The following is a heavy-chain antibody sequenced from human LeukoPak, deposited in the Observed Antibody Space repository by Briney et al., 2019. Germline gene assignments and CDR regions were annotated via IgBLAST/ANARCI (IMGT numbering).Heavy chain of an antibody. CDR3: ARDLHYYGSGP. D-gene: IGHD3-10*01. J-gene: IGHJ5*02. V-gene: IGHV3-21*01. Sequence: PGGSLRLSCVAYGFNFRDYSMNWVRQAPGKGLDWVSGISGTSSYMYYGDSVKGRFTVSRDNAKNSLYLQMESLRVEDTAVYYCARDLHYYGSGPWGQGTLVTASS. CDR2: ISGTSSYM. CDR1: GFNFRDYS.